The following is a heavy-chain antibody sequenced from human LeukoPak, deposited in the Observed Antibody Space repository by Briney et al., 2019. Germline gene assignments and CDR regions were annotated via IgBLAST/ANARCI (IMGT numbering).Heavy chain of an antibody. V-gene: IGHV3-53*01. J-gene: IGHJ4*02. CDR2: TYSGDNT. D-gene: IGHD5-12*01. CDR1: GFTFSSYS. Sequence: GGSLRLSCAASGFTFSSYSMNWVRQAPGKGLEWVSITYSGDNTYYADSVKGRFTISRDNSKNTIYLQMNSLRAEDTAVYYCARDSGYDPGPFDYWGQGALVTVSS. CDR3: ARDSGYDPGPFDY.